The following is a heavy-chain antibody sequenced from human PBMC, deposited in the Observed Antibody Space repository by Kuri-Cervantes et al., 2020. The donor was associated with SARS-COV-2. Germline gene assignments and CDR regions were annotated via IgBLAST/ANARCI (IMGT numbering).Heavy chain of an antibody. CDR2: INPDGSYT. Sequence: LTCAASGFTFSGHWIHWVRQAPGKGLVWVSRINPDGSYTNNADSVKGRFPLSRDNAKNMLFLQMNSLRAEDTAVYYCVRDGDHWNFDYWGQGTLVTVSS. CDR3: VRDGDHWNFDY. CDR1: GFTFSGHW. D-gene: IGHD1-1*01. J-gene: IGHJ4*02. V-gene: IGHV3-74*01.